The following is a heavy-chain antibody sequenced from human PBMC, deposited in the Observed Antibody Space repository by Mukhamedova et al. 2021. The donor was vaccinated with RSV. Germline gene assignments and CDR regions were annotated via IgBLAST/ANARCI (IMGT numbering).Heavy chain of an antibody. Sequence: GYYWGWIRQPPGKGLEWIGSIYHSGSTYYNPSLKSRVTISVDTSKNQFSLKLSSVTTADTAAYYCARVPTTVGATDYWGQGTLV. CDR3: ARVPTTVGATDY. CDR1: GYY. CDR2: IYHSGST. D-gene: IGHD1-26*01. V-gene: IGHV4-38-2*02. J-gene: IGHJ4*02.